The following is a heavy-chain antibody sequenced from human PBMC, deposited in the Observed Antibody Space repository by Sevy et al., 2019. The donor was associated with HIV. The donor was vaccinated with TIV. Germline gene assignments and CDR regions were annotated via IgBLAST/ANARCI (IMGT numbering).Heavy chain of an antibody. J-gene: IGHJ1*01. V-gene: IGHV3-48*02. CDR1: GFSFSSYS. Sequence: GGSLRLSCAASGFSFSSYSLNWVRQAPGKGLEWVSYITSSSSSIYYAYSVKGRFTISRDNAKNSLYLQMNSLRDEDTAVYYCARDPTLGAAGLAEYFQHWGQGTLVTVSS. D-gene: IGHD6-13*01. CDR3: ARDPTLGAAGLAEYFQH. CDR2: ITSSSSSI.